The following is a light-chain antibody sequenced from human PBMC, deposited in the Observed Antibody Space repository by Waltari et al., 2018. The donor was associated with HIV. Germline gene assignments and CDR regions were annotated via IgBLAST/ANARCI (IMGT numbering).Light chain of an antibody. Sequence: QSALTQPASVSGSPGQSITISCTGTSSDVGGYNSVSWYQQPPGKAPKLMLYEVSNRPSGVSNRFSGSKSGNTASLTISGLQAEDEADYYCSSYTSSSVVFGGGTKLTVL. CDR2: EVS. CDR1: SSDVGGYNS. CDR3: SSYTSSSVV. J-gene: IGLJ2*01. V-gene: IGLV2-14*01.